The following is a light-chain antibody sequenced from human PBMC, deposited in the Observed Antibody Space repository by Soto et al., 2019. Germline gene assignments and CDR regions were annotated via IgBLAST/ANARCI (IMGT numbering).Light chain of an antibody. Sequence: EIVLTQSPGTLSLSTGERATLSCRASQRVTSSYLAWYQQQPGQAPRLLIYGASSRATGIPDRFSGSGSGTDFTLTIKGLKPEDFAVYYCQQDRSSPKTFGQGTRLEVK. CDR3: QQDRSSPKT. CDR1: QRVTSSY. CDR2: GAS. V-gene: IGKV3-20*01. J-gene: IGKJ5*01.